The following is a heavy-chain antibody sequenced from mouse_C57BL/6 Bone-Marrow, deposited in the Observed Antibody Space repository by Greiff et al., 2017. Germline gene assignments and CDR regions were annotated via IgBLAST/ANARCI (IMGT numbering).Heavy chain of an antibody. V-gene: IGHV5-16*01. CDR2: INYDGSST. CDR1: GFTFRDYY. CDR3: AREREGGHYFDY. J-gene: IGHJ2*01. Sequence: EVMLVESEGGLVQPGSSMKLSCTASGFTFRDYYMAWVRQVPETGLEWVANINYDGSSTYYLASLQIRFIISSDNAKNILYLQMSSRKSEDTATYYCAREREGGHYFDYWGQGTTLTVSS.